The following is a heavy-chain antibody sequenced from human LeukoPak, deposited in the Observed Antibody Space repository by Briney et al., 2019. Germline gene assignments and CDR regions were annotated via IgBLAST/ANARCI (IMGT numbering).Heavy chain of an antibody. Sequence: SETLSLTCTVSGGSISSYYWSWIRQPPGKGLEWIGYIYTSGSTNYNPSLKSRVTISVDTSKNQFSLKLSSVTAADTAVYYCARLGGSSWYFDAFAIWGQGTMVTVSS. J-gene: IGHJ3*02. V-gene: IGHV4-4*09. CDR3: ARLGGSSWYFDAFAI. CDR2: IYTSGST. CDR1: GGSISSYY. D-gene: IGHD6-13*01.